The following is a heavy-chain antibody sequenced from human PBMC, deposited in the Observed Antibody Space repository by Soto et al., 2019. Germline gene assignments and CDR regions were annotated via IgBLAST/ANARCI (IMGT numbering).Heavy chain of an antibody. J-gene: IGHJ5*02. CDR1: GYTFTGYY. CDR3: ARDLGRRNWFDP. Sequence: SVKVSCKASGYTFTGYYMHWVRQAPGQGLEWMGWINPNSGGTNYSQKFQGRVTMTRDTSISTAYMELSRLRSDDTAVYYCARDLGRRNWFDPWGQGTLVTVSS. V-gene: IGHV1-2*02. CDR2: INPNSGGT.